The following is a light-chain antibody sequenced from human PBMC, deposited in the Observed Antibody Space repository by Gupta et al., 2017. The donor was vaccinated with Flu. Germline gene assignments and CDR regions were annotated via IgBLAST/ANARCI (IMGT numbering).Light chain of an antibody. Sequence: DVVMTQSPLSLPVTLGQPASISCRSSQSLVYSDGNTYLNWFQQRPGQSPRRLIYKVSNRDSGVPDRLSGSGSGTDFALKISRVEAEDVGVCYCMQGTHWPPYSFGQGTKLEIK. CDR3: MQGTHWPPYS. CDR1: QSLVYSDGNTY. CDR2: KVS. V-gene: IGKV2-30*01. J-gene: IGKJ2*03.